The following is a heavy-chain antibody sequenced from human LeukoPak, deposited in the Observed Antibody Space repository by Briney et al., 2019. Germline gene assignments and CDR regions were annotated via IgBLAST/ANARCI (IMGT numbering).Heavy chain of an antibody. Sequence: SETLSLTCTVSGGSISSYYWSWIRQPPGKGLEWIGYIYYSGSTNYNPSLKSRVTISVDTSKNQFSLKLSSVTAADTAVYYCARVPKWVGAFDIWGQGTMVTVSS. CDR1: GGSISSYY. CDR2: IYYSGST. J-gene: IGHJ3*02. CDR3: ARVPKWVGAFDI. D-gene: IGHD2-8*01. V-gene: IGHV4-59*12.